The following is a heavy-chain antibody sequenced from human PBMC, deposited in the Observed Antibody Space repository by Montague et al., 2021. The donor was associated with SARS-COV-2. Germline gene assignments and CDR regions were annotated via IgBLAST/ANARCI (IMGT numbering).Heavy chain of an antibody. CDR1: GFSLSTSGMC. D-gene: IGHD3-9*01. Sequence: HALVKPTQTLTLTCTFSGFSLSTSGMCVSWIRQPPGKALEWLALIDWXXXKYYSTSLKTRLTISKDTSKNQVVLTMTNMDPVDTATYYCARIRDYDILTGSYSGFDYWGQGTLVTVSS. J-gene: IGHJ4*02. V-gene: IGHV2-70*01. CDR2: IDWXXXK. CDR3: ARIRDYDILTGSYSGFDY.